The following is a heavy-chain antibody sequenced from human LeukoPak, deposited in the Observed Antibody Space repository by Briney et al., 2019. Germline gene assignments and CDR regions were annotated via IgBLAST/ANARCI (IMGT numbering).Heavy chain of an antibody. V-gene: IGHV1-18*01. CDR3: ARDKTLYDFWSGYYLDY. CDR2: ISAYNGNT. Sequence: GASVKVSCKASGYTFTSYGISWVRQAPGQGLEWMGWISAYNGNTNYAQKLQGRVTMTTDTSTSTAYMELRSLRSDDTAVYYCARDKTLYDFWSGYYLDYWGQGTLVTVSS. D-gene: IGHD3-3*01. J-gene: IGHJ4*02. CDR1: GYTFTSYG.